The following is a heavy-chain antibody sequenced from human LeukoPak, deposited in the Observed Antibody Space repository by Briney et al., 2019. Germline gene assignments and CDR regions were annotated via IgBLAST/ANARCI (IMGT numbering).Heavy chain of an antibody. CDR1: GYSISSGYY. J-gene: IGHJ4*02. Sequence: PSETLSLTCAVSGYSISSGYYWGWIRQPPGKGLEWIGSIYHSGSTYTNPSLKDRVTISVDTSKNQFSLKLSSVTATDTAVYYCAIGPGYSSGWYLYWGQGTLVTVSS. CDR3: AIGPGYSSGWYLY. CDR2: IYHSGST. V-gene: IGHV4-38-2*01. D-gene: IGHD6-19*01.